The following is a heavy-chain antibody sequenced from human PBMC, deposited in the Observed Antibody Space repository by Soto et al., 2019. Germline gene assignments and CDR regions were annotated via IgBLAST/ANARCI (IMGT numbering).Heavy chain of an antibody. V-gene: IGHV3-21*01. Sequence: GGSLRLSCAASGFTFSSYSMNWVRQAPGKGLEWVSPISSSSSYIYYADSVKGRFTISRDNAKNSLYLQMNSLRAEDTAVYYCARDRIAAAGNWFDPWDQGTLVTVSS. D-gene: IGHD6-13*01. CDR1: GFTFSSYS. J-gene: IGHJ5*02. CDR3: ARDRIAAAGNWFDP. CDR2: ISSSSSYI.